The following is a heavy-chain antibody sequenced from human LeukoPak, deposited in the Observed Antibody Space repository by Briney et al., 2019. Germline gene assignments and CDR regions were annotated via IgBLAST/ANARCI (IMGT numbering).Heavy chain of an antibody. CDR3: ARDYASGSWYSDY. V-gene: IGHV1-18*01. CDR2: ISGYNGNT. J-gene: IGHJ4*02. D-gene: IGHD3-10*01. CDR1: GYTFTKYD. Sequence: GASAKVSCKASGYTFTKYDFSWVRQAPGQGLEWMGWISGYNGNTNYAQKLQGRVTMTMDTSTSTAYMELRSLRSDDTAVYYCARDYASGSWYSDYWGQGTLVTVSS.